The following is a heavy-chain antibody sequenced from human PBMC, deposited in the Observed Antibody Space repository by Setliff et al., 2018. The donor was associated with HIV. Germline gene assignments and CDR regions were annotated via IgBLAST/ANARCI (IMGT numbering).Heavy chain of an antibody. D-gene: IGHD3-10*01. J-gene: IGHJ4*02. CDR3: ARAAGLWFGEPFDY. V-gene: IGHV1-2*02. Sequence: GASVKVSCKSSGYTFTDYFIHWVRQAPGQGLEWMGWVNPKNGDTSYAQKLQGRVTMASDTSINTSYMELSSLRSDDTAIYYCARAAGLWFGEPFDYWGQGSLVTVSS. CDR2: VNPKNGDT. CDR1: GYTFTDYF.